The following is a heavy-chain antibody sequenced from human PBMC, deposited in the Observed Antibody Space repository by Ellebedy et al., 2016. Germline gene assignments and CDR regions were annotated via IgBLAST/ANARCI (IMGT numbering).Heavy chain of an antibody. CDR2: VYPGDSDT. D-gene: IGHD2-21*02. CDR1: GYRFGHHW. Sequence: GESLKISXQASGYRFGHHWIGWVRQMPGKGLEWMGIVYPGDSDTIYSPSFQGQVTVSADKSITTAYLQWSSLKASDTAMYYCVRHTWVTLGTTFPDYWGQGTLVTVSS. V-gene: IGHV5-51*01. J-gene: IGHJ4*02. CDR3: VRHTWVTLGTTFPDY.